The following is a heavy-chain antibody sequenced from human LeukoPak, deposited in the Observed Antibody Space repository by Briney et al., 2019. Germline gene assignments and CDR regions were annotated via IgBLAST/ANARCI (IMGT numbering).Heavy chain of an antibody. J-gene: IGHJ4*02. Sequence: PSETLSLTCTVSGGSISSYYWSWIRQPPGKGLEWIGYIYYSGSTNYNPSLKSRVTISVDTSKNQFSLKLSSVTAADTAVYYCARATDYYDNSGYYGRKLFDYWGQGTLVTVSS. D-gene: IGHD3-22*01. CDR2: IYYSGST. CDR3: ARATDYYDNSGYYGRKLFDY. V-gene: IGHV4-59*01. CDR1: GGSISSYY.